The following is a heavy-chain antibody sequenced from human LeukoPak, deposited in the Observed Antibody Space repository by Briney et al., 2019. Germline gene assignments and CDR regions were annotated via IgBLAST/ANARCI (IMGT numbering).Heavy chain of an antibody. Sequence: ASVKVSCKASGYTFTSYGISWLRQVPGQGLEWMGWISAYNGNTNYAQRLQGRVTMTTDTSRSTAYMELRSLRSDDTAVYYCARAASRRLLGVCSNWGQGTLVTVSS. D-gene: IGHD2-8*01. CDR2: ISAYNGNT. J-gene: IGHJ4*02. V-gene: IGHV1-18*01. CDR1: GYTFTSYG. CDR3: ARAASRRLLGVCSN.